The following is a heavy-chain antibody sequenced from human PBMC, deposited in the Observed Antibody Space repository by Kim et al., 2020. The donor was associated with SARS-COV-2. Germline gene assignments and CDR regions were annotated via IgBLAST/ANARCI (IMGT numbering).Heavy chain of an antibody. J-gene: IGHJ6*02. V-gene: IGHV3-73*01. D-gene: IGHD1-1*01. Sequence: ASVKGRFTISRDDSKNTAYLQMNSLKTEDTAVYYCTRHLPDNHYYYGMDVWGQGTTVTVSS. CDR3: TRHLPDNHYYYGMDV.